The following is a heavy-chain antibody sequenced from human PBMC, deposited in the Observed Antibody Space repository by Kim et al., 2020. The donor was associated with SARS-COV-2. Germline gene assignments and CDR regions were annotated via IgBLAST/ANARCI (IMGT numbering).Heavy chain of an antibody. J-gene: IGHJ6*02. D-gene: IGHD3-10*01. CDR1: GFTFSSYW. CDR3: ARARYRMVRGVITKYYYYYGMDV. Sequence: GGSLRLSCAASGFTFSSYWMSWVRQAPGKGLEWVANIKQDGSEKYYVDSVKGRFTISRDNAKNSLYLQMNSLRAEDTAVYYCARARYRMVRGVITKYYYYYGMDVWGQGTTVTVSS. CDR2: IKQDGSEK. V-gene: IGHV3-7*01.